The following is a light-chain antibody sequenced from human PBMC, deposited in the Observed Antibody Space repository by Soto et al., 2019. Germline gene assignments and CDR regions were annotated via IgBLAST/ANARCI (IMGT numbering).Light chain of an antibody. CDR2: DAS. Sequence: EIVLTQSPATLSLSPGERVTLSCRASQSVRSSLAWYQQRPGQVPRLLIYDASTRATGIPARFIGGGSGTDFTLTISSLEPEDFAIYYCQQRSNTFGGGTKVEIK. V-gene: IGKV3-11*01. CDR1: QSVRSS. CDR3: QQRSNT. J-gene: IGKJ4*01.